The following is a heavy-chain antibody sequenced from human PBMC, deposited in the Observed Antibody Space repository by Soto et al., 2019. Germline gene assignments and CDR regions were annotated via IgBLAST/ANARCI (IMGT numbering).Heavy chain of an antibody. Sequence: LSLTCTVSDGSVTNSSYYWGWIRQSPGKGLEWIGSVYYRGRSYSKSSVKSRVTISVDTSKNRFSLSLNSVTASDTAVYFCVSQRTTVPTQAYFDYWGPGALVTVSS. CDR2: VYYRGRS. V-gene: IGHV4-39*01. CDR3: VSQRTTVPTQAYFDY. D-gene: IGHD4-17*01. CDR1: DGSVTNSSYY. J-gene: IGHJ4*02.